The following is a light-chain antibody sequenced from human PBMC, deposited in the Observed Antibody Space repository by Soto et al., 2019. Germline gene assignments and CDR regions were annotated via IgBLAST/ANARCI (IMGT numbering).Light chain of an antibody. CDR3: QHYRSSPLT. CDR1: QSIDSW. Sequence: DIQMTQSPSTLSASVGDRVTITCRASQSIDSWLAWYQQKPGKAPNLLIYKTSNLESGVPSRFSGSGSGTEFTLTISSLEPEDVAVYYCQHYRSSPLTFGGGTKVDIK. CDR2: KTS. J-gene: IGKJ4*01. V-gene: IGKV1-5*03.